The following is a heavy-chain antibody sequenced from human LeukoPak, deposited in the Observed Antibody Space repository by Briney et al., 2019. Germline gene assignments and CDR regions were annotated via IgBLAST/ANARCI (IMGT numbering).Heavy chain of an antibody. D-gene: IGHD2-2*01. CDR2: IKGDGSEK. Sequence: PGGSLRLSCVASGFTFSTYYMSWVRQAPGRGLEWVANIKGDGSEKYYVDSVKGRFPLSRDNAKNSLYLQMNSLRAEDTAVYYCGSDGVSAAVDFWGQGTLVTVSS. J-gene: IGHJ4*02. V-gene: IGHV3-7*01. CDR3: GSDGVSAAVDF. CDR1: GFTFSTYY.